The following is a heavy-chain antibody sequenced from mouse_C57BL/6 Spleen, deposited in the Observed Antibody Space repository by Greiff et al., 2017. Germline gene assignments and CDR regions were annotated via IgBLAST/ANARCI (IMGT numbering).Heavy chain of an antibody. V-gene: IGHV1-80*01. J-gene: IGHJ1*03. CDR3: ARWGVIATRYVDV. D-gene: IGHD1-1*01. CDR2: IYPGDGDT. Sequence: QVQLKESGAELVTPGASVKISCKASGYAFSSYWLNWVKQRPGKGLERIGQIYPGDGDTNYNGKFKGKDTLTADKSSSTAYMQLSSLTSEDSAVYFCARWGVIATRYVDVWGTGTTVTVAS. CDR1: GYAFSSYW.